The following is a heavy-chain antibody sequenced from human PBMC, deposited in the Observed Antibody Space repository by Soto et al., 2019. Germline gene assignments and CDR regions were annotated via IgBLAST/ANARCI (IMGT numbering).Heavy chain of an antibody. CDR1: GGSISSSSYY. V-gene: IGHV4-39*01. CDR2: IYYSGST. J-gene: IGHJ4*02. D-gene: IGHD3-22*01. Sequence: SETLSLTCTVSGGSISSSSYYWGWIRQPPGKGLEWIGSIYYSGSTYYNPSLKSRVTISVDTSKNQFSLKLSSVTAADTAVYYCARFRWIVVVIVVHWGQAPRSTVPS. CDR3: ARFRWIVVVIVVH.